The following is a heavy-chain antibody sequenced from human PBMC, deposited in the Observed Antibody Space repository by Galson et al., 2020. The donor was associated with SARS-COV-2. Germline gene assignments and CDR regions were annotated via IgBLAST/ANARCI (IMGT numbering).Heavy chain of an antibody. CDR3: ARGDMGNDYFDY. CDR1: GFTFSSYW. Sequence: ALHGESLKISCAVSGFTFSSYWMHWVRQAPGKGLVWVSRIYSEGSSTSYADSVKGRFTISGDNAKNTLYLQMNSLRAEDTAVYYCARGDMGNDYFDYWGQGTPVTVSS. J-gene: IGHJ4*02. CDR2: IYSEGSST. V-gene: IGHV3-74*01. D-gene: IGHD7-27*01.